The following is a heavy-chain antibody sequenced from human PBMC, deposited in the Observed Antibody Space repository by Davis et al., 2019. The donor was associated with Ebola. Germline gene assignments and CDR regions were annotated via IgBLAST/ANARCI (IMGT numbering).Heavy chain of an antibody. CDR3: ARAQVPTTSDH. D-gene: IGHD1-1*01. J-gene: IGHJ4*02. CDR2: INPHNGNP. CDR1: GYTFTNYG. Sequence: AASVKVSCKASGYTFTNYGITWVRQAPGQGLDWMGWINPHNGNPNYAQNVQGRVIMTSDTATTTAYMEVGSLRTDDTAVDYCARAQVPTTSDHWGQGTLVTVSS. V-gene: IGHV1-18*04.